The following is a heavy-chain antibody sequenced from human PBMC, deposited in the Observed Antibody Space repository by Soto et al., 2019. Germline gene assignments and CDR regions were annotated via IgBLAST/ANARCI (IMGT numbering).Heavy chain of an antibody. D-gene: IGHD3-10*01. CDR3: ARGVLWFGTLYYMDV. V-gene: IGHV4-34*09. CDR1: GGCFRGYY. CDR2: INHSGST. J-gene: IGHJ6*03. Sequence: SGTLALTCAVYGGCFRGYYGGWIRQPPGKGLEWIGEINHSGSTNYNPSLKSRVTISVDTSKNQFSLKLSSVTAADTAVYYCARGVLWFGTLYYMDVWGNGTTVPVSS.